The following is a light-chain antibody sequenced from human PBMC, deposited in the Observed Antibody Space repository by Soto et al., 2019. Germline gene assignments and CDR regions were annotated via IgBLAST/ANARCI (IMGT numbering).Light chain of an antibody. CDR3: QQYNSWTTIN. CDR1: QSISSK. J-gene: IGKJ5*01. V-gene: IGKV3-15*01. Sequence: EIVMTQSPATLSVSPGERATLSCRASQSISSKLGWYQQRPGQAPRLLIYGASTRATGIPARFSGSGSGTEFTLPITSLQSEDSAVYYCQQYNSWTTINFGQGTRLEIK. CDR2: GAS.